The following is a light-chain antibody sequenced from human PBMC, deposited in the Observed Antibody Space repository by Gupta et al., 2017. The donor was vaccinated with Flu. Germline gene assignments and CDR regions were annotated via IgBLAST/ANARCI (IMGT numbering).Light chain of an antibody. J-gene: IGLJ2*01. Sequence: QSALTQPASVSGSPGQSNTISCSGTSTDVGGYNHVSWYQHHPGKAPKLLIYDVNNRPSGTSNRFSGSKSGNTASLTISGIQSEDEADYYCSSYTISGTLVLFGGGTKLTVL. CDR2: DVN. CDR3: SSYTISGTLVL. CDR1: STDVGGYNH. V-gene: IGLV2-14*01.